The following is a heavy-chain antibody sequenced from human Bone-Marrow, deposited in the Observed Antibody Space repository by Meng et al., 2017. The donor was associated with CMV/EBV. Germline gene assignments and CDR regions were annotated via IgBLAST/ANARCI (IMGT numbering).Heavy chain of an antibody. CDR2: ISSSSSTI. D-gene: IGHD3-3*01. CDR1: GFTFSIYW. CDR3: ARLARRGNRFLEWSGCRPMDV. J-gene: IGHJ6*02. Sequence: GESLKISCAASGFTFSIYWMSWVRQAPGKGLEWVSYISSSSSTIYYADSVKGRFTISRDNAKNSLYLQMNSLRAEDTAVYYCARLARRGNRFLEWSGCRPMDVWGQGTTVTGLL. V-gene: IGHV3-48*04.